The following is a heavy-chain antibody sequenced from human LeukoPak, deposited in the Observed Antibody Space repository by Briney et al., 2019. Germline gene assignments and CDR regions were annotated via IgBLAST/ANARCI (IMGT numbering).Heavy chain of an antibody. J-gene: IGHJ5*02. D-gene: IGHD2-2*01. CDR1: GFTFHNYA. CDR2: ISGSGGST. Sequence: PGGSLRLSCAASGFTFHNYAISWVRQAPGKGLEWVSSISGSGGSTYYADSVKGRFTISRDDSKSTLYLQMNSLRVEDTAVYYCAPDIVVVPVAKNWFDPWGQGTLVTVSS. CDR3: APDIVVVPVAKNWFDP. V-gene: IGHV3-23*01.